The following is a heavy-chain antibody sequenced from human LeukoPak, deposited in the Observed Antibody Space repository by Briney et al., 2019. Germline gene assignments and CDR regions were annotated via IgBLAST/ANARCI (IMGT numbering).Heavy chain of an antibody. Sequence: PSETLSLTCTVSGGSISSYYWSWIRQPPGKGLEWIGYIYYSGSTNYNPSLKSRVTISVDTSKNQFSLKLSSVTAADTAVYYCARNNIVVVPAAPQDYWGQGTLVTVSS. CDR3: ARNNIVVVPAAPQDY. D-gene: IGHD2-2*01. V-gene: IGHV4-59*01. J-gene: IGHJ4*02. CDR2: IYYSGST. CDR1: GGSISSYY.